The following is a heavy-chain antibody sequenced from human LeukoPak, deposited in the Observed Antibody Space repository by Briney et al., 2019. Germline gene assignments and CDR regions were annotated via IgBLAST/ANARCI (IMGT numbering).Heavy chain of an antibody. CDR1: GGSISSYY. Sequence: SETLSLTCTVSGGSISSYYWSWIRQPPGKGLEWIGYIYYSGSTNYNPSLKSRVTISVDTSKNQFSLKLSSVTPADTAVYYCARGGYYGSGNDFRFDPWGQGTLVIVSS. J-gene: IGHJ5*02. CDR3: ARGGYYGSGNDFRFDP. CDR2: IYYSGST. V-gene: IGHV4-59*01. D-gene: IGHD3-10*01.